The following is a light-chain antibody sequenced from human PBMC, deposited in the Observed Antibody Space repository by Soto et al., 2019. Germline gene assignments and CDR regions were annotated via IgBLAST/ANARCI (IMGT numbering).Light chain of an antibody. CDR3: QQLGT. Sequence: IVLTQSPGTLYLSSGEGATLSCRASQSIRSNYLAWYQQRPGQAPRLLIYGASNRATSIPERFSGSGSGTDFTLTISRLEPEDFAVYYCQQLGTFGQGTKVEVK. J-gene: IGKJ1*01. CDR1: QSIRSNY. V-gene: IGKV3-20*01. CDR2: GAS.